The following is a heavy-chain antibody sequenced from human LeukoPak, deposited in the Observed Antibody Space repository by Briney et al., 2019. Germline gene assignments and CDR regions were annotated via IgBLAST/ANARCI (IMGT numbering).Heavy chain of an antibody. J-gene: IGHJ4*02. CDR1: RDSINNYY. CDR3: AKVVVVPAVDY. D-gene: IGHD2-2*01. CDR2: ISNSGST. Sequence: PSETLSLTCTVSRDSINNYYWSWIRQPPGKGLEWIGYISNSGSTSYNPSLKSPVTISVDTSRSQFSLKLSSVTAADTAVYYCAKVVVVPAVDYWGQGTLVTVSS. V-gene: IGHV4-59*08.